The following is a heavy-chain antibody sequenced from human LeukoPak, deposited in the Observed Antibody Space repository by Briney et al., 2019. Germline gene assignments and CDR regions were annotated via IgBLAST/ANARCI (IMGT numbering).Heavy chain of an antibody. CDR1: GYTFTGYY. Sequence: ASVKVSCKASGYTFTGYYMHWVRQAPGQGLEWMGWINPNSGGTNYAQKFQGRVAMTRDTSISTAYTELSRLRSDDTAVYYCGSLWFGELDDYYYGMDVWGQGTTVTVSS. CDR2: INPNSGGT. V-gene: IGHV1-2*02. CDR3: GSLWFGELDDYYYGMDV. J-gene: IGHJ6*02. D-gene: IGHD3-10*01.